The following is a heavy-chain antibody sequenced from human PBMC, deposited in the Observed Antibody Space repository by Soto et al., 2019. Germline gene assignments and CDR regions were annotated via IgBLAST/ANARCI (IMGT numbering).Heavy chain of an antibody. D-gene: IGHD3-3*01. CDR1: GYTFTSYD. V-gene: IGHV1-8*01. CDR3: ARAPEGYDCWAGGYYYYYMDV. J-gene: IGHJ6*03. Sequence: QVQLVQSGAEVKKPGASVKVSCKASGYTFTSYDINWVRQATGQGLEWMGWMNANSGNTGYAKKFQGRVTMTRNTSTSTAYVELSSLRSEDAAVYYCARAPEGYDCWAGGYYYYYMDVWGKGTTVTVSS. CDR2: MNANSGNT.